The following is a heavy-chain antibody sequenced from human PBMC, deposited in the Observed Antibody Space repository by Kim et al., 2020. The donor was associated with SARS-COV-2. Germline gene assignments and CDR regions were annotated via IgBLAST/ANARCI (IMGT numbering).Heavy chain of an antibody. CDR3: ARMYYDFWSGYYISGLFDP. CDR2: INTNTGNP. Sequence: ASVKVSCKASGYTFTSYAMNWVRQAPGQGLEWMGWINTNTGNPTYAQGFTGRFVFSLDTSASTAYLQISSLKAEDTAVYYCARMYYDFWSGYYISGLFDPWGEGTLVTVSS. CDR1: GYTFTSYA. D-gene: IGHD3-3*01. V-gene: IGHV7-4-1*02. J-gene: IGHJ5*02.